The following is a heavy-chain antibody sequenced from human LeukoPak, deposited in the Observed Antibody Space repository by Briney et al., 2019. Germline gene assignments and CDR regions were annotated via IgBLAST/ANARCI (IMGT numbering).Heavy chain of an antibody. CDR3: TRDGSTSGFFD. J-gene: IGHJ4*02. Sequence: GGSLRLSCAVSGFIFSSFEMNWVRQAPGKGLEWISYINRSGDPRDYADSVKGRFTISRDNAKNSLFLQMNSLRAEDTAVYYCTRDGSTSGFFDWGQGTLVTVSS. V-gene: IGHV3-48*03. CDR2: INRSGDPR. D-gene: IGHD3-22*01. CDR1: GFIFSSFE.